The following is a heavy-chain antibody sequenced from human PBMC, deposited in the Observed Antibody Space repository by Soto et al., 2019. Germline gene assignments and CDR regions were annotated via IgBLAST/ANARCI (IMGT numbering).Heavy chain of an antibody. CDR2: IYYSGST. V-gene: IGHV4-31*03. J-gene: IGHJ4*02. CDR3: ARCNCGGDCYHTGPYYFDY. Sequence: SETLSLTCTVSGGSISSGGYYWSWIRQHPGKGLEWIGYIYYSGSTYYNPSLKSRVTISVDTSKNQFSLKLSSVTAADTAVYYCARCNCGGDCYHTGPYYFDYWGQGTLVTVSS. D-gene: IGHD2-21*02. CDR1: GGSISSGGYY.